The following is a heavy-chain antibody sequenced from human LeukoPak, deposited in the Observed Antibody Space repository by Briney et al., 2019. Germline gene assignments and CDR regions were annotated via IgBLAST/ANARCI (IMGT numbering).Heavy chain of an antibody. CDR1: GYSFTSYW. D-gene: IGHD1-26*01. CDR3: ARHVPHGSFFYFDL. CDR2: IYPGDSDT. Sequence: GESLKISCKGSGYSFTSYWIGWVRQMPGKGLGWMGIIYPGDSDTTYRPSFQGQVTISADRSISTAYPQWSSLKASDSAMYYCARHVPHGSFFYFDLWGQGTLVTVSS. V-gene: IGHV5-51*01. J-gene: IGHJ4*02.